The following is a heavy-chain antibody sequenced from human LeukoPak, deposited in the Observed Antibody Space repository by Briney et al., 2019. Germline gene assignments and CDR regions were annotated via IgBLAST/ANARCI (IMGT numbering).Heavy chain of an antibody. CDR3: GRGGGEEFGEYDVFDY. CDR2: IYRSGRT. Sequence: SQTLSLTCAVSGGSISSGGYSWSWIRQPPGKGLEWIGYIYRSGRTYYNPSLKSRVTISIERSKNQFSLRLSSVTAADTSGYYCGRGGGEEFGEYDVFDYWGQGTLVTVSS. CDR1: GGSISSGGYS. V-gene: IGHV4-30-2*01. J-gene: IGHJ4*02. D-gene: IGHD3-10*01.